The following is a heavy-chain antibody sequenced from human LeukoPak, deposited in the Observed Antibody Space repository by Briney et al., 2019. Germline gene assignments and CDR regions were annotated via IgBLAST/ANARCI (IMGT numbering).Heavy chain of an antibody. D-gene: IGHD2/OR15-2a*01. J-gene: IGHJ5*02. CDR2: ISGSGGST. Sequence: GGSLRLSCAASGFTFSTYGMTWVRQAPGKGLEWVSGISGSGGSTYYADSVKGRFTISRDNSKNTLFLQMNSLRAEDTAVYYCAKVSSSVSWLNWFDPWGQGTLVPVPS. CDR3: AKVSSSVSWLNWFDP. CDR1: GFTFSTYG. V-gene: IGHV3-23*01.